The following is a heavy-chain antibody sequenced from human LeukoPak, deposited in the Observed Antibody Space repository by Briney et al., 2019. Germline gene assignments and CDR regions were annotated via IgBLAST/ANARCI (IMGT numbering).Heavy chain of an antibody. J-gene: IGHJ4*02. Sequence: GESLKISCKGSGYSFTNYWIGWVRQMPGKGLEWMGIIYPGDSDIRYSPSFQGQVTISADRSISTAYLRWGSLKASDTAIFYCARLEKGRYLDYWGQGTLVTVSS. CDR2: IYPGDSDI. CDR3: ARLEKGRYLDY. CDR1: GYSFTNYW. V-gene: IGHV5-51*01.